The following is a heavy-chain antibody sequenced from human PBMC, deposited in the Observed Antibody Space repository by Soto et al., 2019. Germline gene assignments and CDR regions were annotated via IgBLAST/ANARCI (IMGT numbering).Heavy chain of an antibody. CDR1: GDTFTDYY. CDR2: VNPSGGHT. D-gene: IGHD2-21*02. CDR3: ARGGHVVVVTAALDY. J-gene: IGHJ4*02. Sequence: QVQLMQSGAEVKKPGASVKVSCKASGDTFTDYYIHWVRQAPGQGLEWMGTVNPSGGHTTYAQHFLGRVTMTRDTSTSKLYMELTSLRSEDTAVYYCARGGHVVVVTAALDYWGQGTLVTVSS. V-gene: IGHV1-46*01.